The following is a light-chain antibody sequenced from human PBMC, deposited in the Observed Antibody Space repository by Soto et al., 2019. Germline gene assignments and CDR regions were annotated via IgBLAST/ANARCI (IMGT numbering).Light chain of an antibody. Sequence: QSLLTRPASVPGSAGQPITISCNRTSSDVGGYNYVSWYQQHPGKAPKLMIYEVSNRPSGVSNRFSGSKSGNTASLTISGLQPEDEADYYCSSYRSTISFVFGTGTKVTVL. CDR1: SSDVGGYNY. CDR3: SSYRSTISFV. J-gene: IGLJ1*01. CDR2: EVS. V-gene: IGLV2-14*01.